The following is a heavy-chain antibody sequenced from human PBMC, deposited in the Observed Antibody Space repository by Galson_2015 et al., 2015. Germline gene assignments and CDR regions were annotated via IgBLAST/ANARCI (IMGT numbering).Heavy chain of an antibody. D-gene: IGHD4-23*01. J-gene: IGHJ4*02. CDR2: INQDESEI. CDR3: AADGGSLTEF. Sequence: SLRLSCAGSGFTFSRYWMSWVRQAPGKGLEWVSNINQDESEINYVDSLRGRFTVSGDNAKKSLYLQMNNLRVEDTAVYYCAADGGSLTEFWGQGTLVTVAS. V-gene: IGHV3-7*01. CDR1: GFTFSRYW.